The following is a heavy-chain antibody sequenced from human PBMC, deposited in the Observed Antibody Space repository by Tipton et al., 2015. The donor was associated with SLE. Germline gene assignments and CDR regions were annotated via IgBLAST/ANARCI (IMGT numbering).Heavy chain of an antibody. Sequence: TLSLTCTVSGASISDYYWTWIRQFPGKGLEWIGYIDYSGSTNYNPPLKSRLTISGDTSKNQFSLKLSSVTAADTAVYYCATSHDSIYYYYYMDVWGKGTTVTVSS. D-gene: IGHD1-1*01. CDR1: GASISDYY. J-gene: IGHJ6*03. CDR2: IDYSGST. V-gene: IGHV4-59*12. CDR3: ATSHDSIYYYYYMDV.